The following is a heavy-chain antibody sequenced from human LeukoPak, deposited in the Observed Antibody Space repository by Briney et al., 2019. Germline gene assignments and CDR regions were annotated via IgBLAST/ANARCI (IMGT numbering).Heavy chain of an antibody. D-gene: IGHD6-13*01. CDR3: ARHRYSSSWFAVRGVIGWFDP. J-gene: IGHJ5*02. V-gene: IGHV4-39*01. Sequence: SETLSLTCTVSGGSISSSSYYWGWIRQPPGKGLEWIGEINHSGSTNYNPSLKSRVTISVDTSKNQFSLKLSSVTAADTAVYYCARHRYSSSWFAVRGVIGWFDPWGQGTLVTVSS. CDR1: GGSISSSSYY. CDR2: INHSGST.